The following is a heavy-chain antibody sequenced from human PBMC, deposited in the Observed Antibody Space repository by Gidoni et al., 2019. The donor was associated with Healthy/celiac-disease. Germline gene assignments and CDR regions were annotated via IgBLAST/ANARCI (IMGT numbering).Heavy chain of an antibody. CDR2: IYYSGST. CDR1: GGSISSSSYY. D-gene: IGHD3-3*02. J-gene: IGHJ6*02. Sequence: QLQLQESGPGLVKPSEPLSLTCTVSGGSISSSSYYWGWIRQPPGKGLEWIGSIYYSGSTYYNPSLKSRVTISVDTSKNQFSRKLSSVTAADTAVYYCATHLATDYYYGMDVWGQGTTVTVSS. V-gene: IGHV4-39*01. CDR3: ATHLATDYYYGMDV.